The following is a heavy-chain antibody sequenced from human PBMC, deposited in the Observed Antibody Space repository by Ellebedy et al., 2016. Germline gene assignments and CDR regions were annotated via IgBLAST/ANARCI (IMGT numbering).Heavy chain of an antibody. V-gene: IGHV3-15*01. D-gene: IGHD3-10*02. CDR3: TIYYVRYYFDY. CDR2: IKTKTDGEIT. CDR1: GFIFSNAW. Sequence: GESLKISXAASGFIFSNAWLSWVRQTPGKGLEWVGRIKTKTDGEITDYAAPVKGRFTISRDDSKNTLYLQMNSLATEDTAVYYCTIYYVRYYFDYWGQGTLVTVSS. J-gene: IGHJ4*02.